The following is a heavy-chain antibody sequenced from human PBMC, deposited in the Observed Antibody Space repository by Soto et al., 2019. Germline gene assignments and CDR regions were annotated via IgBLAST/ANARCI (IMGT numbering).Heavy chain of an antibody. CDR1: GGSFSGYY. J-gene: IGHJ5*02. D-gene: IGHD3-3*01. Sequence: SETLSLTCAVYGGSFSGYYCSWIRQPPGKGLEWIGEINHSGSTNYNPSLKSRVTISVDTSKNQFSLKLSSVTAADTAVYYCARRRYNDFWSGYNNWFDPWGQGTLVTVSS. CDR2: INHSGST. CDR3: ARRRYNDFWSGYNNWFDP. V-gene: IGHV4-34*01.